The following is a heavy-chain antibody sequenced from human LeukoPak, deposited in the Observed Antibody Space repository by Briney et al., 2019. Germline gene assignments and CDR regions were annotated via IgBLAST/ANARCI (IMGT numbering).Heavy chain of an antibody. CDR1: GFAFSNYG. J-gene: IGHJ4*02. CDR3: ARRWESLSYFDY. CDR2: IWYDGNSK. V-gene: IGHV3-33*01. Sequence: GGSLRLSRAASGFAFSNYGMHWVRQAPGKGLEWVAIIWYDGNSKEYVDSVRGRFTISRDNSKNTVYLQMNSLRAEDTAVYYCARRWESLSYFDYWGQGVLVTVSS. D-gene: IGHD1-26*01.